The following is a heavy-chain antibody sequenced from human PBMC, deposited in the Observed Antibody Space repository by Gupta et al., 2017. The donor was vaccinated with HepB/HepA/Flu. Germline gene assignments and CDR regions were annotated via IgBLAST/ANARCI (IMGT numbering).Heavy chain of an antibody. CDR2: IYYSGST. D-gene: IGHD6-19*01. V-gene: IGHV4-59*13. Sequence: QAQLQESGPGLVKPSETLSLTCTDSGGSISRSYWSWIRQPPGKGLEWIGYIYYSGSTNYNPSLKSRVTISVDTSKNQFSLKLSSVTAADTAVYYCARAVGWYFFYWGQVTMVTVSS. CDR3: ARAVGWYFFY. J-gene: IGHJ4*02. CDR1: GGSISRSY.